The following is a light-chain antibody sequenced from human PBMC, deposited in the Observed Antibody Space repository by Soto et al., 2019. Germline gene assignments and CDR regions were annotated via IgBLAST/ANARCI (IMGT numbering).Light chain of an antibody. Sequence: IVMTQSPATLSVSPGERATLSCRASQSVSSNLAWHQQKPGQAPRLLIYDASTRATGIPARFSGDGSGTEFTLTNSSLQSEDFGIYYCQKYNQWPWTFGPGTKVDI. J-gene: IGKJ1*01. V-gene: IGKV3-15*01. CDR2: DAS. CDR1: QSVSSN. CDR3: QKYNQWPWT.